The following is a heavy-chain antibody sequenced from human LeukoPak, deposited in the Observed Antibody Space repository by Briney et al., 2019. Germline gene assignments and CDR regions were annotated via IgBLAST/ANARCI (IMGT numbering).Heavy chain of an antibody. D-gene: IGHD6-13*01. CDR1: GFIFNYYG. Sequence: GGSLRLSCAASGFIFNYYGMHWVRQAPGKGLEWVAFIRYDGSNKYYADFVKGRFTISRDNSDRTVYLQMNSLRTEDTAVYYCAKGPHSSSWNDPFDIWGQGTMVTVSS. CDR2: IRYDGSNK. CDR3: AKGPHSSSWNDPFDI. J-gene: IGHJ3*02. V-gene: IGHV3-30*02.